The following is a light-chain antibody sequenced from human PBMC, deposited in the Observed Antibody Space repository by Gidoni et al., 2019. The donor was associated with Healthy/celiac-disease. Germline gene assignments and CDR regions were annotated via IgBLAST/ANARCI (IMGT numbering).Light chain of an antibody. Sequence: DIVMTPSPYSLAVSLGERATINCKSSQSVLYSSNNKNYLAWYPQKPGQPPKLLIYGASTRESGVPDRFSGSGSGTDFTLTISSLKAEDVAVYYCQQYYSTPFTFGPGTKVDIK. CDR2: GAS. V-gene: IGKV4-1*01. CDR3: QQYYSTPFT. J-gene: IGKJ3*01. CDR1: QSVLYSSNNKNY.